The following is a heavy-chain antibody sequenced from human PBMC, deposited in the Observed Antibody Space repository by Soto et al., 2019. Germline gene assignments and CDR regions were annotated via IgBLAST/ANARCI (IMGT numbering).Heavy chain of an antibody. CDR3: VRCYCSVGSCYACWHFDL. V-gene: IGHV1-18*01. D-gene: IGHD2-15*01. Sequence: QVQLVQSGGAVKKPGASVKVSCQASGYTFSDYAISWVRKAPGQGLEWMGWISASTRNTDQAQNFQGRVIMTLDTSTNTAYMELRSLRSDDTAVYYCVRCYCSVGSCYACWHFDLWGRGTLVTVSS. CDR2: ISASTRNT. CDR1: GYTFSDYA. J-gene: IGHJ2*01.